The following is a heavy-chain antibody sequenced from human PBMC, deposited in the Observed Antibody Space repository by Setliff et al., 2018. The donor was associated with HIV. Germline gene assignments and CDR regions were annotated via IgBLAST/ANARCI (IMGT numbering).Heavy chain of an antibody. CDR2: INQNGRT. V-gene: IGHV4-34*01. CDR1: GGSFSNYY. CDR3: AREKSITSAWYGGYYFDY. D-gene: IGHD3-3*01. J-gene: IGHJ4*02. Sequence: SETLSLTCATYGGSFSNYYWSWIRHTPGRGLEWIAEINQNGRTNYNPALKGRVLVSLDTSKNQCSLHLVSVTAADTAVYFCAREKSITSAWYGGYYFDYWGQGTTVTVSS.